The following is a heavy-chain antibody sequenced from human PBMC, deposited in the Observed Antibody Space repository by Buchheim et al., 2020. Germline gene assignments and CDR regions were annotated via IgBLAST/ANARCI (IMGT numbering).Heavy chain of an antibody. CDR2: IYYSGST. D-gene: IGHD2-21*02. J-gene: IGHJ4*02. CDR1: GGSISSGDYY. V-gene: IGHV4-30-4*01. Sequence: QVQLQESGPGLVKPSQTLSLTCTVSGGSISSGDYYWSWIRQPPGKGLEWIGYIYYSGSTYYNPSLKSRVTISEDKSKNQFSLKLSSVTAADTAVYYCARSGQSATAIPLYIDYWGQGTL. CDR3: ARSGQSATAIPLYIDY.